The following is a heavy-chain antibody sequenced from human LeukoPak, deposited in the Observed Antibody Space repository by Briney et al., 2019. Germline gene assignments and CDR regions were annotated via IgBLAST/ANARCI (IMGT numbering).Heavy chain of an antibody. CDR1: GFTFSSYW. CDR3: ARDGYSSGSHDY. CDR2: IKQDGSDK. V-gene: IGHV3-7*04. Sequence: GGSLRLSCAVSGFTFSSYWMTWVRQAPGNGLEWVANIKQDGSDKHYVDSVKGRFTISRDNAKSSLYLQMNSLTAEDTAVYYCARDGYSSGSHDYWGQGTLVTVSS. J-gene: IGHJ4*02. D-gene: IGHD3-10*01.